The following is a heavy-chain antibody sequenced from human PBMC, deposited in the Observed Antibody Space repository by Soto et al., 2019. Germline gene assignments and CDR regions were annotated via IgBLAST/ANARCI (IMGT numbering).Heavy chain of an antibody. CDR3: AHRPRGYSYYFDY. CDR2: LYWDDDE. V-gene: IGHV2-5*02. CDR1: GFSLSTRGVG. D-gene: IGHD5-18*01. J-gene: IGHJ4*02. Sequence: QITLKESGPTLVKPTQTLTLTCTFSGFSLSTRGVGVGWIRQPPGKALEWLALLYWDDDEGYSPSLKSRLPNSKDTSKHQVVLTVTHMDPVDTATYYCAHRPRGYSYYFDYWGQGTRVTVSS.